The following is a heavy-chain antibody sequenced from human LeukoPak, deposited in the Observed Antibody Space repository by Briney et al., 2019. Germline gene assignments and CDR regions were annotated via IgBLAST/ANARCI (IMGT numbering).Heavy chain of an antibody. CDR1: GFTFSSYG. V-gene: IGHV3-30*02. Sequence: GGSLRLSCAASGFTFSSYGMHWVRQAPGKGLEWVAFIRYDGSNKYYADSVKGRFTISRDNSKNTLYLQMNSLRAEDTAVYYCAKDQGRIAAAGPNFDYWGQGTLVTVSS. D-gene: IGHD6-13*01. J-gene: IGHJ4*02. CDR3: AKDQGRIAAAGPNFDY. CDR2: IRYDGSNK.